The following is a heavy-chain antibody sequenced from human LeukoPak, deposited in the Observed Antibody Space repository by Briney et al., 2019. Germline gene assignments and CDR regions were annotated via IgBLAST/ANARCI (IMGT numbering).Heavy chain of an antibody. CDR2: IYYSGST. J-gene: IGHJ3*02. D-gene: IGHD3-3*01. CDR3: ARRPETLNSYYDFWSGYYRGVDAFDI. Sequence: SETLSLTCTVSGGSISSGSYYWGWIRQPPGKGLEWIGSIYYSGSTYYNPSLKSRVTISVDTSKNQFSLKLSSVTAADTAVYYCARRPETLNSYYDFWSGYYRGVDAFDIWGQGTMVTVSS. V-gene: IGHV4-39*01. CDR1: GGSISSGSYY.